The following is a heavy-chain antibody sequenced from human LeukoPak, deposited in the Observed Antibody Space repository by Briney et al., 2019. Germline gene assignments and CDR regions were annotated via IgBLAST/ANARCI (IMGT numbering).Heavy chain of an antibody. D-gene: IGHD2-15*01. Sequence: GASVKVSCKASGYTFTSYDINWVRQATGQGLEWMGWMNPNSGNTGYAQKFQGRVTMTRNTSISTAYMELSSLRSEDTAVYYCARMSHYCSGGSCSSYPLYNWFDPWGQGTLVTVSS. CDR2: MNPNSGNT. V-gene: IGHV1-8*01. J-gene: IGHJ5*02. CDR3: ARMSHYCSGGSCSSYPLYNWFDP. CDR1: GYTFTSYD.